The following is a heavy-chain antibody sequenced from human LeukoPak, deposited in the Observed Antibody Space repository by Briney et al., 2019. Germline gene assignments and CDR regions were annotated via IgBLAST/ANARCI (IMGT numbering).Heavy chain of an antibody. D-gene: IGHD1-7*01. CDR2: ISHDANKR. CDR3: ARAGYNWNYVTYYYYYMDV. Sequence: GGSLRLSCAVSGFIFSDFAMHWVRQAPGKGLEWVSLISHDANKRFYADSVKGRFTISRDNSKGTLDLLMNSLRAEDTAVYYCARAGYNWNYVTYYYYYMDVWGKGTTVTVSS. V-gene: IGHV3-30*04. J-gene: IGHJ6*03. CDR1: GFIFSDFA.